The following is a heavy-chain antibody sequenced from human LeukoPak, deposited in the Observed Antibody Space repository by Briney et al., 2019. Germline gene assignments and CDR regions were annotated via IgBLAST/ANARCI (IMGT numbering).Heavy chain of an antibody. V-gene: IGHV1-8*01. CDR3: ARGSLFPTIFGVVIAPPDY. Sequence: ASVKVSCKASGYTFTSYDINWVRQATGQGLEWMGWMNPNSGNTGYAQKFQGRVTMPRNTSISTAYMELSSLRSEDTAVYYCARGSLFPTIFGVVIAPPDYWGQGTLVTVSS. CDR2: MNPNSGNT. J-gene: IGHJ4*02. CDR1: GYTFTSYD. D-gene: IGHD3-3*01.